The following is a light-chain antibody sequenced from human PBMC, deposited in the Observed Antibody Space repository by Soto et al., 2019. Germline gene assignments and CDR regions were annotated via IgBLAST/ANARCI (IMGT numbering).Light chain of an antibody. CDR1: QRVDSAY. CDR2: GAS. J-gene: IGKJ3*01. V-gene: IGKV3-20*01. CDR3: QHYDNRGT. Sequence: EIVLTQSPGTLSLSPGERATLSCRASQRVDSAYLAWYQQKPGQAPRLLMYGASNRATGTPDRFSGSGSGNDYPLTSSRLADEDVAEYYCQHYDNRGTFGHGTKVDIK.